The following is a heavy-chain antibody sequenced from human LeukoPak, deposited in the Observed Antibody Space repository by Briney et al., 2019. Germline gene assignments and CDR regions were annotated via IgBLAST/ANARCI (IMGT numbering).Heavy chain of an antibody. CDR3: ARESPQSLRYCSSTSCLYYFDY. J-gene: IGHJ4*02. V-gene: IGHV1-2*06. CDR1: GYTFTGYY. Sequence: GASVKVSCKASGYTFTGYYMHWVRQAPGQGLEWMGRINPNSGGTNYAQKFQGRVTITADESTSTAYMELSSLRSEDTAVYYCARESPQSLRYCSSTSCLYYFDYWGQGTLVTVSS. D-gene: IGHD2-2*01. CDR2: INPNSGGT.